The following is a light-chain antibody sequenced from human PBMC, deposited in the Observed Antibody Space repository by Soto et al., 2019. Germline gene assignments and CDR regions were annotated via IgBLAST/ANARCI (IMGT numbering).Light chain of an antibody. J-gene: IGKJ1*01. V-gene: IGKV3-15*01. Sequence: ELGMTQSPAMLSVSPGERATLSSRASQSVSSNLAWYQQKPGQAPRLLIYGASTRATGIPARFSGSGSGAEFTLTIVSLQSEDFVVYYCQQYNNWPPWTFGQATKVEIK. CDR3: QQYNNWPPWT. CDR1: QSVSSN. CDR2: GAS.